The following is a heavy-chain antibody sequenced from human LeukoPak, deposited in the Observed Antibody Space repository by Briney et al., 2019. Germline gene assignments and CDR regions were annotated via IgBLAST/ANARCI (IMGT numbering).Heavy chain of an antibody. J-gene: IGHJ5*02. D-gene: IGHD3-3*01. CDR1: GGTFSSYA. V-gene: IGHV1-69*05. CDR3: ASYTDYDFWSGSRAFDP. CDR2: IIPIFGTA. Sequence: EASVKVSCKASGGTFSSYAISWVRQAPGQGLEWMGGIIPIFGTANYAQKFQGRVTITTDESTSTAYMELSSLRSEDTAVYYCASYTDYDFWSGSRAFDPWGQGALVTVSS.